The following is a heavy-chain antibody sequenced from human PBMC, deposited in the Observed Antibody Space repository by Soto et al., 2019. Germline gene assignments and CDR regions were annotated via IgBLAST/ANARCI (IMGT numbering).Heavy chain of an antibody. J-gene: IGHJ4*02. Sequence: GGSLRLSCAASGFTFSNAWMSWVRQAPGKGLEWVGRIKSKTDGGSTDYRAPVKGRFTISRDDSKNTLYLQMNSLKTEDAAVYYSTTAPGFTGSDYWGQGTLVTVSS. CDR2: IKSKTDGGST. CDR3: TTAPGFTGSDY. V-gene: IGHV3-15*01. D-gene: IGHD1-1*01. CDR1: GFTFSNAW.